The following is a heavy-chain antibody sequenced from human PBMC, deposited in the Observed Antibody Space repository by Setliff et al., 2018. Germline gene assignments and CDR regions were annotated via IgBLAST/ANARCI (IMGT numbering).Heavy chain of an antibody. CDR2: IIPLFGST. CDR1: GGTFSTSA. D-gene: IGHD3-10*01. CDR3: ARDGVFYAMDF. V-gene: IGHV1-69*13. Sequence: SVKVSCKTSGGTFSTSAFSWVRQAPAQGLEWMGRIIPLFGSTNFAQKFQDRVTITADESTETVYLEVSSLTFEDSAVYYCARDGVFYAMDFWGQGTTVTVSS. J-gene: IGHJ6*02.